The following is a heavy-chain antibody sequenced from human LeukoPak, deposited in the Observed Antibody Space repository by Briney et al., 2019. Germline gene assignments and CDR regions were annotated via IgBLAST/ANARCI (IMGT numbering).Heavy chain of an antibody. J-gene: IGHJ4*02. CDR3: ARTYSSGWYAHFDY. D-gene: IGHD6-19*01. Sequence: ASVKVSCKASGYTFTSYGISWVRQAPGQGLEWMGWISAYNGNTNYEQKLQGRVTMTTDTSTSTAYMELRSLRSDDTAVYYCARTYSSGWYAHFDYWGQGTLVTVSS. CDR1: GYTFTSYG. CDR2: ISAYNGNT. V-gene: IGHV1-18*01.